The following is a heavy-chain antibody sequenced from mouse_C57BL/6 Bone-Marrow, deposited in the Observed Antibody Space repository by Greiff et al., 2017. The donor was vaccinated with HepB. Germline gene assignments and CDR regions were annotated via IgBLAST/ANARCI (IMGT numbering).Heavy chain of an antibody. V-gene: IGHV5-12*01. D-gene: IGHD1-1*01. Sequence: VQLKESGGGLVQPGGSLKLSCAASGFTFSDYYMYWVRQTPEKRLEWVAYISNGGGSTYYPDTVKGRFTISRDNAKNTLYLQMSRLKSEDTAMYYCARDRGRYAMDYWGQGTSVTVSS. CDR2: ISNGGGST. CDR3: ARDRGRYAMDY. J-gene: IGHJ4*01. CDR1: GFTFSDYY.